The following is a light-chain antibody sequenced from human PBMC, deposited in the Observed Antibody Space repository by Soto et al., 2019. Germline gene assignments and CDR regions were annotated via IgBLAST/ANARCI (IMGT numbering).Light chain of an antibody. Sequence: QSALTQPASVSGSPGQSITISCTGTSSDVGAYNSVSWYQQHPDKAPKLIIFSVTSRTSGLSDRFSGSKSDNTASLTISGLRTEDEADYYCSSATSSYTYLFGTGTKVTVL. J-gene: IGLJ1*01. CDR3: SSATSSYTYL. CDR2: SVT. V-gene: IGLV2-14*03. CDR1: SSDVGAYNS.